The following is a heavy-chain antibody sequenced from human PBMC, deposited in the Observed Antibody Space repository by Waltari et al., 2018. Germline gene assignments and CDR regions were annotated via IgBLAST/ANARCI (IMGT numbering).Heavy chain of an antibody. CDR1: GFSFSTYF. J-gene: IGHJ6*03. CDR2: IYSDETT. V-gene: IGHV3-23*03. CDR3: AKEDYYYMDV. Sequence: EVQLLESGGGLVQPGGSLNLSCAVYGFSFSTYFKSWVRKDPGKGLEWVSVIYSDETTKYADSVKGRFSIYRDNSRNMVYLQMHSLRPEDTAVYFCAKEDYYYMDVWGEGTTVTVFS.